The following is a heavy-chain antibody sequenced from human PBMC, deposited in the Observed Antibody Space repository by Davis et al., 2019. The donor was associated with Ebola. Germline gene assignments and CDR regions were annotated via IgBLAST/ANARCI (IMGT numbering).Heavy chain of an antibody. V-gene: IGHV1-18*01. CDR2: ISAYNGNT. CDR3: ARAQFPTTSDH. J-gene: IGHJ4*02. Sequence: SVKVSCKASGYTFTSYGISWVRQAPGQGLEWMGWISAYNGNTNYAQKLQGRVTMTTDTSTSTAYMEVGILRSDDTAVYYCARAQFPTTSDHWGQGTLVTVSS. CDR1: GYTFTSYG. D-gene: IGHD1-1*01.